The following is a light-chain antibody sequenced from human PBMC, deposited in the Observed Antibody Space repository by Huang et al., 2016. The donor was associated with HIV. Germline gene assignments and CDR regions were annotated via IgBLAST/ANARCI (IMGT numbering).Light chain of an antibody. Sequence: DIQMTQSPSSLSASVGDRVTITCRASQSIGSNLNWYQQKPGKAPMILIYVASNLQSGVPSRFSGSGSGTDFTLTINSLQPEDFATYSCQQSYSMPWTFGQGTKLEIK. J-gene: IGKJ1*01. V-gene: IGKV1-39*01. CDR1: QSIGSN. CDR3: QQSYSMPWT. CDR2: VAS.